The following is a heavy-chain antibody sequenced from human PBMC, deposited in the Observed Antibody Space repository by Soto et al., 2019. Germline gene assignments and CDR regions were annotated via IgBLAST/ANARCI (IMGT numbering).Heavy chain of an antibody. CDR3: ARELPPKLSSGWPHDAFDI. CDR1: GFTFSSYG. D-gene: IGHD6-19*01. J-gene: IGHJ3*02. CDR2: IWYDGSNK. Sequence: GGSLRLSCAASGFTFSSYGMHWVRQAPGKGLEWVAVIWYDGSNKYYADSVKGRFTISRDNSKNTLYLQMNSLRAEDTAVYYCARELPPKLSSGWPHDAFDIWGQGTMVTVSS. V-gene: IGHV3-33*01.